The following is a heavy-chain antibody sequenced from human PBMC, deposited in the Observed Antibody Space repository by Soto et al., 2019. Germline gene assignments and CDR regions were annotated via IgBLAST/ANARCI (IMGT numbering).Heavy chain of an antibody. Sequence: QVQLVESGGGVVQPGRSLRLSCAASGFTFSSYGMHWVRQAPGKGLEWVAVISYDGSNKYYADSVKSRFTISRDNSKNTPYLQMNSLRADDTAVYYCAKDLAVYGGITCPWGQGPQVTVSS. V-gene: IGHV3-30*18. CDR3: AKDLAVYGGITCP. J-gene: IGHJ5*02. D-gene: IGHD4-17*01. CDR2: ISYDGSNK. CDR1: GFTFSSYG.